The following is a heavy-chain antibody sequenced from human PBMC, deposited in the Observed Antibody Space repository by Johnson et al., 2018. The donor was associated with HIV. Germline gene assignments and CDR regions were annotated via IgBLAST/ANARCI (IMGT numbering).Heavy chain of an antibody. CDR3: AKDIEPYDSGSWGAFDI. V-gene: IGHV3-9*01. J-gene: IGHJ3*02. Sequence: DVQVVESGGGLVQPGRSLRLSCAASGFTFDDFAMHWVRQAPGKGLAWVSGISWNSGNIGYADSVKGRFTISRDNAKNSLYLQMNSLRAEDTALYYCAKDIEPYDSGSWGAFDIWGQGTMVTVSS. CDR1: GFTFDDFA. D-gene: IGHD3-10*01. CDR2: ISWNSGNI.